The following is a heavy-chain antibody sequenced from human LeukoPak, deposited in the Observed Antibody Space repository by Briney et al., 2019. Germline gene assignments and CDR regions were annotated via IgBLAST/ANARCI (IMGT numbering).Heavy chain of an antibody. V-gene: IGHV1-2*02. Sequence: AASVKVSCKASGYGFSGYYMYWVRQAPGQGLEWMGWINPNSGGSKYAQKFQGRVTMTRDTSISTAYMELNSLRSDDTAVYYCARWNDPTQNYYHYGMDVWGQGTTVTVSS. CDR1: GYGFSGYY. CDR3: ARWNDPTQNYYHYGMDV. J-gene: IGHJ6*02. D-gene: IGHD1-1*01. CDR2: INPNSGGS.